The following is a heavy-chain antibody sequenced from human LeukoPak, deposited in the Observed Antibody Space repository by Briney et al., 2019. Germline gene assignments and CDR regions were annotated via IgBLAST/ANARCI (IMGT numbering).Heavy chain of an antibody. CDR3: ARDRAIAAAEMVYYYYMDV. D-gene: IGHD6-13*01. J-gene: IGHJ6*03. V-gene: IGHV1-69*13. CDR2: IIPIFGTA. Sequence: GASVRVSCTASGGTFSSYAISWVRQAPGQGLEWMGGIIPIFGTANYAQKFQGRVTITADETTSTAYMELSSLRSEDTAVYYCARDRAIAAAEMVYYYYMDVWGKGTTVTVSS. CDR1: GGTFSSYA.